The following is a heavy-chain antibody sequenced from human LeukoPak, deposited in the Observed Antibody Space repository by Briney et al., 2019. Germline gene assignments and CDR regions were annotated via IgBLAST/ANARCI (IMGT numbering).Heavy chain of an antibody. D-gene: IGHD3-3*01. CDR2: IRYDGSNK. CDR3: AEGGFLEWSWSFDY. V-gene: IGHV3-30*02. CDR1: GFTFSSYG. J-gene: IGHJ4*02. Sequence: GGSLRLSCAASGFTFSSYGMHWVRQAPGKGLEWVAFIRYDGSNKYYADSVKGRFTITRDNSKNTLYLQMNSLSAEDTAVYYCAEGGFLEWSWSFDYWGQGTLVTVSS.